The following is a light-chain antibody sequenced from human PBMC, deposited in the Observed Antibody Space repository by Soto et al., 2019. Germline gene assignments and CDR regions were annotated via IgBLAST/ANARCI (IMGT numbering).Light chain of an antibody. CDR2: EVS. J-gene: IGLJ1*01. V-gene: IGLV2-14*01. Sequence: QSALTQPASVSGSPGQSITISCTGTSGDVGGYYYVSWYQQLPGKAPKLMISEVSNRPSGVSNRFSGSKSGNTASLTISGLQAEDEADYYCSSYTAGGTIFGTGIKLTVL. CDR1: SGDVGGYYY. CDR3: SSYTAGGTI.